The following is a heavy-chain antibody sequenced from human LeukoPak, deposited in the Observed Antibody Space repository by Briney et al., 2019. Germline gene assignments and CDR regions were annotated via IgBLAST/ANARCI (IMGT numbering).Heavy chain of an antibody. CDR1: GYTFTSYG. CDR2: ISAYNGNT. V-gene: IGHV1-18*01. D-gene: IGHD3-9*01. J-gene: IGHJ5*02. Sequence: ASVKVSCKASGYTFTSYGISWVRQAPGQGLEWMGWISAYNGNTNYAQKLQGRVTMTTDTSTSTAYMELRSLRSDDTAVYYCSRGLYYDILTGLVEGWFDPWGQGTLFTVSS. CDR3: SRGLYYDILTGLVEGWFDP.